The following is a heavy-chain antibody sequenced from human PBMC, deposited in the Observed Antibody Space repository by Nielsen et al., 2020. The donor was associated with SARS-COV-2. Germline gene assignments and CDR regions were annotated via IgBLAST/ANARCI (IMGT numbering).Heavy chain of an antibody. Sequence: ASVKVSCKASGYTFTSYDINWVRQATGQGLEWMGWMNPNSGNTGYAQKFQGRVTMTRNTSISTAYMELSSLRSEDTAVYYCATGPTVTINNWFDPWGQGTLVTVSS. CDR1: GYTFTSYD. V-gene: IGHV1-8*01. CDR2: MNPNSGNT. CDR3: ATGPTVTINNWFDP. J-gene: IGHJ5*02. D-gene: IGHD4-17*01.